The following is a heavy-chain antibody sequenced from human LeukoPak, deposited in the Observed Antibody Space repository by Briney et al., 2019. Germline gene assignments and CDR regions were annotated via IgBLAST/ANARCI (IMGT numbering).Heavy chain of an antibody. CDR3: ARGGETYCGGDCYSGLDY. D-gene: IGHD2-21*02. J-gene: IGHJ4*02. Sequence: ASVKVSCKASGYTFTDYYMHWVRQAPGQGLEWMGWINPNSGGTYYAQKFQGRVTMTLGTSISTAHMELGRLRSDDTAVYYCARGGETYCGGDCYSGLDYWGQGTLVTVSS. CDR2: INPNSGGT. V-gene: IGHV1-2*02. CDR1: GYTFTDYY.